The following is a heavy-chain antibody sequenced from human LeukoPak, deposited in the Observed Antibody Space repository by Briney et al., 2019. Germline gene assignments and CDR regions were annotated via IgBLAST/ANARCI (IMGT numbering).Heavy chain of an antibody. D-gene: IGHD1-26*01. Sequence: QPGGSLRLSCAASGFTFSDFYMDWVRQAPGKGLEWVGRIRKRLNSYTTDYAASVKGRFIISRDDSKNSLFLQMNTLKTEDTAMYYCTRAQVGVSLRFWFDAWGQGTPVTVSS. V-gene: IGHV3-72*01. CDR2: IRKRLNSYTT. CDR1: GFTFSDFY. CDR3: TRAQVGVSLRFWFDA. J-gene: IGHJ5*02.